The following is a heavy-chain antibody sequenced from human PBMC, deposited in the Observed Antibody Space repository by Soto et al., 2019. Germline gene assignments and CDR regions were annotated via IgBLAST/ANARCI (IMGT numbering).Heavy chain of an antibody. CDR3: AKDFRSYYYDSSGYY. CDR1: GFTFSSYG. V-gene: IGHV3-30*18. CDR2: ISYDGSNK. Sequence: GGSLRLSCAASGFTFSSYGMHWVRQAPGKGLEWVAVISYDGSNKYYADSVKGRFTISRDNSKNTLYLQMNSLRAEDTAVYYCAKDFRSYYYDSSGYYWGQGTLVTVSS. J-gene: IGHJ4*02. D-gene: IGHD3-22*01.